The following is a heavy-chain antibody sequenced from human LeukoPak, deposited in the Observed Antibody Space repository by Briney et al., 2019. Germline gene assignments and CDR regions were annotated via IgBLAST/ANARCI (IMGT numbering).Heavy chain of an antibody. V-gene: IGHV3-23*01. J-gene: IGHJ4*02. D-gene: IGHD3-16*02. CDR3: VKRVSTLGAVLAPDFDC. CDR2: ISGSGGST. Sequence: GGSLRLSCAASGFTFSSYAMSWVRQAPGKGLEWVSAISGSGGSTYYADSVRGRFTISRDNSNNMLYLQMDNLRAEDTAVYYCVKRVSTLGAVLAPDFDCWGQGNLVTVSS. CDR1: GFTFSSYA.